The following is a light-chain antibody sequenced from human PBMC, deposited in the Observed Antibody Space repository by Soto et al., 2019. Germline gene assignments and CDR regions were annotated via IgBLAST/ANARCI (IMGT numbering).Light chain of an antibody. CDR3: QHYNSYSEA. J-gene: IGKJ1*01. Sequence: IPLTQSPSTLSGYVGDRVTIHCLASQTISSWLAWYQQKPGKAPKLLIYKASTLKSGVPSRFSGSGSGTEFTLTISSLQPDDFATYYCQHYNSYSEAFGQGTKVDIK. CDR1: QTISSW. CDR2: KAS. V-gene: IGKV1-5*03.